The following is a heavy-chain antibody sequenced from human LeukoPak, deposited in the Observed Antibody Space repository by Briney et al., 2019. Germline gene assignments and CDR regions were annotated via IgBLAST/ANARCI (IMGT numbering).Heavy chain of an antibody. D-gene: IGHD2-21*02. CDR3: AKHCDGDCFRNFDY. V-gene: IGHV3-23*01. Sequence: QSGGSLRLSCAASGFDFSTYAMAWVRQAPGRGPEWVSVIAAGGGGIQYADAVQGRLTISRDNSKNTLYLQMNSLRGEDTALYYCAKHCDGDCFRNFDYWGQGSLVTVSS. J-gene: IGHJ4*02. CDR1: GFDFSTYA. CDR2: IAAGGGGI.